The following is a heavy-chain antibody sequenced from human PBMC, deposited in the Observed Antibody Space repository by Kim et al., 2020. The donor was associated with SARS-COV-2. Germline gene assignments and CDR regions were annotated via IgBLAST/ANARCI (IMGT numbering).Heavy chain of an antibody. Sequence: SETLSLTCTVSGGSISSSSYYWGWIRQPPGKGLEWIGSIYYSGSTYYNPSLKSRVTISVDTSKNQFSLKLSSVTAADTAVYYCARTGKQWLVPYYYYGMDVWGQGTTVTVSS. CDR1: GGSISSSSYY. J-gene: IGHJ6*02. CDR3: ARTGKQWLVPYYYYGMDV. V-gene: IGHV4-39*01. D-gene: IGHD6-19*01. CDR2: IYYSGST.